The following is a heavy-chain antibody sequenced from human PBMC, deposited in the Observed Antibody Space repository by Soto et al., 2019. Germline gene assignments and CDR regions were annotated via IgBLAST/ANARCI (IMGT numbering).Heavy chain of an antibody. Sequence: GGSLRLSCAASGFTVSSNYMSWVRQAPGKGLEWVSVIYSGGSTYYADSVKGRFTISRHNSKNTLYLQMNSLRAEDTAVYYCARVAYGDYSYWFDPWGQGTLVTVSS. D-gene: IGHD4-17*01. J-gene: IGHJ5*02. V-gene: IGHV3-53*04. CDR3: ARVAYGDYSYWFDP. CDR2: IYSGGST. CDR1: GFTVSSNY.